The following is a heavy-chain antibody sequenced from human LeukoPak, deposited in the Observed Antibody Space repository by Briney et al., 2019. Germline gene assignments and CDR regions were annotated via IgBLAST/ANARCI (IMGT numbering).Heavy chain of an antibody. V-gene: IGHV3-9*03. CDR1: GFTFDDYG. Sequence: GRSLRLSCAAPGFTFDDYGMHWVRQAPGKGLEWVSGISWNSGSIGYADSVKGRFTISRDNAKSTLCLQMNSLRADDMALYYCTKASGYSSGAVDYWGQGTLVTVSS. J-gene: IGHJ4*02. CDR3: TKASGYSSGAVDY. CDR2: ISWNSGSI. D-gene: IGHD5-18*01.